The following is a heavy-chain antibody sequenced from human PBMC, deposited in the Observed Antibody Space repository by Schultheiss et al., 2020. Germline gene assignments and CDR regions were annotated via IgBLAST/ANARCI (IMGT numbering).Heavy chain of an antibody. CDR1: GFSLSVYS. D-gene: IGHD2-2*01. J-gene: IGHJ5*02. CDR3: ARDGLRGVVPAAMENWFDP. V-gene: IGHV3-21*01. CDR2: ISSSSSYI. Sequence: GGSLRLSCAASGFSLSVYSMNWVRQAPGKGLEWVSSISSSSSYIYHADSVKGRFTISRDNAKNSLYLQMNSLRAEDTAVYYCARDGLRGVVPAAMENWFDPWGQGTLVTVAS.